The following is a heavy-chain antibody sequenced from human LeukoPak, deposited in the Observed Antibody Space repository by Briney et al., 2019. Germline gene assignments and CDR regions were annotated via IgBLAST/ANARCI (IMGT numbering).Heavy chain of an antibody. D-gene: IGHD5-18*01. Sequence: PGGSLRLSCAASGFTFSSYSMNWVRQAPGKGLEWASSISSGSKYIYNADSVKGRFTISRDNAKNSLYLQMNSLRAEDTAVYYCARALSYSYGSMDFWGQGTLVTVSS. J-gene: IGHJ4*02. V-gene: IGHV3-21*01. CDR3: ARALSYSYGSMDF. CDR2: ISSGSKYI. CDR1: GFTFSSYS.